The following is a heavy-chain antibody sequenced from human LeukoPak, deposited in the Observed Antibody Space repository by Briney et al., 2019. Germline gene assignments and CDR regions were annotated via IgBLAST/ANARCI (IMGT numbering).Heavy chain of an antibody. CDR1: GYIYTSYP. D-gene: IGHD5-18*01. J-gene: IGHJ4*02. CDR3: ARDRAMADY. V-gene: IGHV1-3*04. CDR2: INTGNGNT. Sequence: ASVKVSCKASGYIYTSYPIHWVRQAPGQRLEWMGWINTGNGNTKYSQRFEGRVTVTTDTSAAAAYMELSSLRSEDTAVYYCARDRAMADYWGQGTLVTVSS.